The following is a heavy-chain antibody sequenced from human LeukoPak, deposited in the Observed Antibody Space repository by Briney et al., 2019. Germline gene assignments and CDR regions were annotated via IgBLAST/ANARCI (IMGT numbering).Heavy chain of an antibody. Sequence: ASVKVSRKASGYTFTSYDINWVRQATGQGLEWMGWMNPNSGNTVYAQKFQGRVTITRNTSISTAYMELSSLRAGDTAVYYCAKGGASSIAGNEGFDYWGQGTLVTVSS. CDR3: AKGGASSIAGNEGFDY. CDR2: MNPNSGNT. J-gene: IGHJ4*02. V-gene: IGHV1-8*03. CDR1: GYTFTSYD. D-gene: IGHD6-6*01.